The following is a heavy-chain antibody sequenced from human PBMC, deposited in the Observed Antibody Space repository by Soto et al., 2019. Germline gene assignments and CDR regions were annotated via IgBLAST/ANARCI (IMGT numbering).Heavy chain of an antibody. CDR3: AKSPRGEMATD. CDR2: INTYNGRT. CDR1: GYTFINYH. V-gene: IGHV1-18*01. D-gene: IGHD2-21*01. J-gene: IGHJ4*02. Sequence: QVQLVQSGGEVKKPGASVTVSCKASGYTFINYHITWVRQAPGQGLEWMAWINTYNGRTDYAQKFQGRVTMTRDTSSSTAYMELRNLGSDDTAVYFCAKSPRGEMATDWGQGTLVTVSS.